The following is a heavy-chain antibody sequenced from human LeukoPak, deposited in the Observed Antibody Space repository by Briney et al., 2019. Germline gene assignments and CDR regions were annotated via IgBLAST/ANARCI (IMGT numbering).Heavy chain of an antibody. CDR2: IIPIFGIA. D-gene: IGHD6-13*01. CDR1: GGTFSSYA. CDR3: ASCTYSSSWRHLDY. J-gene: IGHJ4*02. Sequence: ASVTVSCKASGGTFSSYAISWVRQAPGQGLEWMGRIIPIFGIANYAQKFQGRVTITADKSTSTAYMELSSLRSEDTAVYYCASCTYSSSWRHLDYWGQGTLVTVSS. V-gene: IGHV1-69*04.